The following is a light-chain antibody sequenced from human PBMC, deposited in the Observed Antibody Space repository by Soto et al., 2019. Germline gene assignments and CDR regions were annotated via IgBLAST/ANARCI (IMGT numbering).Light chain of an antibody. CDR2: WAS. J-gene: IGKJ4*01. Sequence: DIVLTQSPESLAVSLGERVTITCKSSQSVLYTATSRNYIAWYQQKPGQPPKLLIYWASTRESGVPDRFTGSGSGTDVTLTVSSLQPEDVAVYYCQQYFTTPLTFGGGTKLQIK. CDR1: QSVLYTATSRNY. V-gene: IGKV4-1*01. CDR3: QQYFTTPLT.